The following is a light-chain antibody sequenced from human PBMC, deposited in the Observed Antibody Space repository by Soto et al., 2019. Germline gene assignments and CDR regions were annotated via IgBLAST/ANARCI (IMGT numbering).Light chain of an antibody. CDR1: QIVRSTY. CDR3: QHYGNSLWT. V-gene: IGKV3-20*01. Sequence: VLTQSPGTLSLSPGESATLSCRASQIVRSTYLAWYQQKPGQAPRLLIYDASSRATDIPDRFSGSGSGTEFTLTISGLEPEDFAVYYCQHYGNSLWTFGQGT. CDR2: DAS. J-gene: IGKJ1*01.